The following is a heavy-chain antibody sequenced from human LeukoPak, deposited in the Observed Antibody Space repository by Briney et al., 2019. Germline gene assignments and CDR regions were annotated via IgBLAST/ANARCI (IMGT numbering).Heavy chain of an antibody. CDR1: GGSLSSSNW. J-gene: IGHJ6*02. V-gene: IGHV4-4*02. CDR2: IYHSGST. Sequence: PSGTLSLTCAVSGGSLSSSNWWSWVRPPPGKGLEWIGEIYHSGSTNYNPSLKSRVTISVDKSKNQFSLKLSSVTAADTAVYYCARSRGSSGYGMDVWGQGTTVTVSS. CDR3: ARSRGSSGYGMDV. D-gene: IGHD6-19*01.